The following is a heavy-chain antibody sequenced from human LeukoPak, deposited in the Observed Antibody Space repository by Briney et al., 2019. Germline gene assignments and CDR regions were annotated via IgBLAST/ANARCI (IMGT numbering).Heavy chain of an antibody. V-gene: IGHV1-18*01. D-gene: IGHD1-26*01. Sequence: ASVKVSCKASGYTFTSYGISWVRQAPGQGLEWMGFISPNTGGTNYALQFRGRVTVTGDTSINTAFLEINDLKSDDTAVYYCARGWELQLSRTYFDYWGQGTLVTVSS. CDR3: ARGWELQLSRTYFDY. J-gene: IGHJ4*02. CDR1: GYTFTSYG. CDR2: ISPNTGGT.